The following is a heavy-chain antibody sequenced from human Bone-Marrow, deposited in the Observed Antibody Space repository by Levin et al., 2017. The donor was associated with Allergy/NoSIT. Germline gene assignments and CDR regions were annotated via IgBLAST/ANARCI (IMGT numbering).Heavy chain of an antibody. Sequence: GESLKISCQCSGFAFSTSWIAWVRQIPGKGLEWVGIIYPEDSDTRYSPSFQGHVTMSADRSISTAFLEWSGLEASDTAVSYCARQAISHFDSWGQGTLVTVSS. CDR3: ARQAISHFDS. CDR2: IYPEDSDT. CDR1: GFAFSTSW. J-gene: IGHJ4*02. V-gene: IGHV5-51*01.